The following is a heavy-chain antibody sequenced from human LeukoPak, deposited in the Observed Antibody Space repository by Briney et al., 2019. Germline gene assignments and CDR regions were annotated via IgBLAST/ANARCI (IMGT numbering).Heavy chain of an antibody. J-gene: IGHJ3*02. V-gene: IGHV3-23*01. CDR1: GFTFSSYA. Sequence: GGSLRLSCAASGFTFSSYAMSWVRQAPGKGLEWVSAISGSGGSTYYADSVKGRFTISRDNSKNTLYLQMISLRAEDTAVYYCAKDPGDTYYYGSGGDAFDIWGQGTMVTVSS. CDR2: ISGSGGST. CDR3: AKDPGDTYYYGSGGDAFDI. D-gene: IGHD3-10*01.